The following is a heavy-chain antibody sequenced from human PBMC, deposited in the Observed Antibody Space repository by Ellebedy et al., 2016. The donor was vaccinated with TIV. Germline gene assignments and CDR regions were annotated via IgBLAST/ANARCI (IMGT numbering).Heavy chain of an antibody. CDR2: IYYSGST. CDR1: GGSISSYY. Sequence: SETLSLTCTVSGGSISSYYWSWIRQPPGKGLEWIGYIYYSGSTNYNPSLKSRVTISVDTSKNQFSLKLSSVTAADTAVYYCARGSRTVRGDFDYWGQGTLVTVSS. J-gene: IGHJ4*02. D-gene: IGHD3-10*01. CDR3: ARGSRTVRGDFDY. V-gene: IGHV4-59*01.